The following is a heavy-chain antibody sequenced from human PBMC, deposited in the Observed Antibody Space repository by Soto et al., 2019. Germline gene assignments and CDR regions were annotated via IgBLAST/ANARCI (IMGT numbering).Heavy chain of an antibody. J-gene: IGHJ4*02. CDR3: ARAVGSSSAF. D-gene: IGHD2-2*01. CDR1: GFIFSNYW. Sequence: EVQLEESGGDLVQPGGSLRLSCAASGFIFSNYWMNWVRQAPGKGLEWVASIKEDGTVKSYLDSVKGRFTISRDNAKNSLYLQMNSLRAEDTAVYYCARAVGSSSAFWGQGTLVTVSS. CDR2: IKEDGTVK. V-gene: IGHV3-7*04.